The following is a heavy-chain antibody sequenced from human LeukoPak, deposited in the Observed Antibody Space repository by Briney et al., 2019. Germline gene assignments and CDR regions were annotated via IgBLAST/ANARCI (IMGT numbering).Heavy chain of an antibody. D-gene: IGHD2-2*01. CDR3: AKDPWGVVPAAIDYYYYYYMDV. V-gene: IGHV3-21*01. CDR1: GFPFSDYN. Sequence: KPGGSLRLSCAASGFPFSDYNMNWVRQAPGKGLEWVSSISTTSSYIFFADSVKGRFTISRDNSKNTLYLQMNSLRAEDTAVYYCAKDPWGVVPAAIDYYYYYYMDVWGKGTTVTVSS. CDR2: ISTTSSYI. J-gene: IGHJ6*03.